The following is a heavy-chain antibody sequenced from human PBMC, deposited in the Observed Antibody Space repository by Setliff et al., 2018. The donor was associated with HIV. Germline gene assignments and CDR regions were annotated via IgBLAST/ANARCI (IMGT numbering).Heavy chain of an antibody. Sequence: PGGSLRLSCAASGFTFSSYWMYWVRRAPGKGLVWVSRIKSDGSSTSYADSVKGRFTISRDNAKNTLYLQMNSLRAEGTALYYCARVYGRGYFDTSGYFDYWGQGTPVTVSS. V-gene: IGHV3-74*01. CDR3: ARVYGRGYFDTSGYFDY. J-gene: IGHJ4*02. CDR2: IKSDGSST. CDR1: GFTFSSYW. D-gene: IGHD3-22*01.